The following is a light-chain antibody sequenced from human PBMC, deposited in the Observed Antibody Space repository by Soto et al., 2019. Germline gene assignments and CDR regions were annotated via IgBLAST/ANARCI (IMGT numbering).Light chain of an antibody. V-gene: IGLV1-51*01. CDR1: SSNIETNP. J-gene: IGLJ2*01. CDR3: GTWDASLSAGV. Sequence: QSVLTQPPSVSAAPGQKVTISCSGASSNIETNPVSWYRHLPGTVPKLLIHNDDKRPSGVPDRFSGSKSGTSATLGITGLQTGDEADYYCGTWDASLSAGVFGGGTKLPVL. CDR2: NDD.